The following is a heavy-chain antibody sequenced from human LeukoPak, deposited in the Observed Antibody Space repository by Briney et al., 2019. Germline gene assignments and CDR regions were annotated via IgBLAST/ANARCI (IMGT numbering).Heavy chain of an antibody. J-gene: IGHJ4*02. Sequence: SQTLSLTCTLSGRSITSSTYHWAWIRQPPGKGLEWIGEINHSGSTNYTPSLKSRVTISVDTSKNQFSLKLSSVTAADTALYYGASGIRDLNPPFDYWGQGTLVTVSS. V-gene: IGHV4-39*07. CDR3: ASGIRDLNPPFDY. D-gene: IGHD3-9*01. CDR2: INHSGST. CDR1: GRSITSSTYH.